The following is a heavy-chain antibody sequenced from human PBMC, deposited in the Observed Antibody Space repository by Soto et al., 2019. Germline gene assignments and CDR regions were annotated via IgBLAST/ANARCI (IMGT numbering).Heavy chain of an antibody. CDR2: INTYNDNT. D-gene: IGHD3-22*01. V-gene: IGHV1-18*01. J-gene: IGHJ4*02. CDR3: ARSARPQYFDSSGYPAPAFDY. CDR1: GYTFTNYG. Sequence: QVQLGQSGAEGEKLGASVKVSCKASGYTFTNYGISWVRQAPGQGLEWVGWINTYNDNTNYAQKLQGRITMTTDTSTSTAYMELRSLRSDDTALYYCARSARPQYFDSSGYPAPAFDYWGQGTLVTVSS.